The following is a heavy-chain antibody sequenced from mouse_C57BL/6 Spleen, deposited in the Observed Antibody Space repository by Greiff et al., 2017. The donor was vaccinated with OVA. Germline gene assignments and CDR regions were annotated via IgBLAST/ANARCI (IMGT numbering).Heavy chain of an antibody. CDR2: IDPSDSYT. J-gene: IGHJ3*01. CDR3: ASGTYGFAY. D-gene: IGHD4-1*01. V-gene: IGHV1-69*01. Sequence: QVQLQQPGAELVMPGASVKLSCKASGYTFTSYWMHWVKQRPGQGLEWIGEIDPSDSYTNYNQKFKGKSTLTVDKSSSTAYMQLSSLTSEDSAVYYCASGTYGFAYWGQGTLLTVSA. CDR1: GYTFTSYW.